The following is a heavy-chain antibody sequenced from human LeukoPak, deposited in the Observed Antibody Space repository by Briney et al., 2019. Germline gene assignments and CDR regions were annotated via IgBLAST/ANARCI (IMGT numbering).Heavy chain of an antibody. CDR3: ARFALTSSLDY. V-gene: IGHV5-51*01. J-gene: IGHJ4*02. CDR1: GYSFTSYW. D-gene: IGHD6-13*01. Sequence: GESLKISCKGSGYSFTSYWIGWVRQMPGKGLEWMGLIYPGNSDTRYSPLFQGQVTLSVDRSISTAYLHWSGLKASDTAIYYCARFALTSSLDYWGQGTLVTVSS. CDR2: IYPGNSDT.